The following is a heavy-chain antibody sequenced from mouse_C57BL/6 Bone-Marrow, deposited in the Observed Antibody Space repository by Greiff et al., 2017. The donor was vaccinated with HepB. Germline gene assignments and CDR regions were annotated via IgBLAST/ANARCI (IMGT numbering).Heavy chain of an antibody. CDR3: ARRDYYGSSYEYFDV. CDR1: GYAFSSYW. V-gene: IGHV1-80*01. CDR2: IYPGDGDT. Sequence: VMLVESGAELVKPGASVKISCKASGYAFSSYWMNWVKQRPGKGLEWIGQIYPGDGDTNYNGKFKGKATLTADKSSSTAYMQLSSLTSEDSAVYFCARRDYYGSSYEYFDVWGTGTTVTVSS. J-gene: IGHJ1*03. D-gene: IGHD1-1*01.